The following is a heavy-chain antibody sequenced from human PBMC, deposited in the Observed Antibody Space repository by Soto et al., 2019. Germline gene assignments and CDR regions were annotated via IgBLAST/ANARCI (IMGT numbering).Heavy chain of an antibody. Sequence: ASVKVSCKVSAYTLTELSMHWVRQAPGKGLEWMGGFDPEDGETIYAQKFQGRVTMTEDTSTDTAYMELSSLRSEDTAVYYCATLPARFLEPREGAFDIWGQGTMVTVSS. CDR2: FDPEDGET. D-gene: IGHD3-3*01. CDR1: AYTLTELS. J-gene: IGHJ3*02. CDR3: ATLPARFLEPREGAFDI. V-gene: IGHV1-24*01.